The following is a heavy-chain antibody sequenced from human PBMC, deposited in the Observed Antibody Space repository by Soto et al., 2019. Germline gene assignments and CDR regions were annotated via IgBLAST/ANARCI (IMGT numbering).Heavy chain of an antibody. D-gene: IGHD6-19*01. Sequence: QVQLVQSGAEVEKPGASVKVSCKASGYTFTAYYVHWVRQAPGQGLEWMGWINPNSGVTNYAHKFQGRVTMTRDTSINTAYLELSRLSSDDTAVYYCARGGAVAGTEWGQGTLVTVSS. CDR3: ARGGAVAGTE. J-gene: IGHJ4*02. CDR2: INPNSGVT. V-gene: IGHV1-2*02. CDR1: GYTFTAYY.